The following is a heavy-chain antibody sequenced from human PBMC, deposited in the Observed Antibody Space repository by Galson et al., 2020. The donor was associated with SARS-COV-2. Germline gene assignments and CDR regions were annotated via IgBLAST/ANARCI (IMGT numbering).Heavy chain of an antibody. CDR3: ARGNSPCVTIFGIVTVPCGMDV. CDR2: IYKSGNT. Sequence: SETLSLTCTVSGGSISSGNYYWSWIRQPAGKGLEWIGRIYKSGNTNYHPHLWTQVTISVAPSKNQFSLKLRSVTAADTAVYYCARGNSPCVTIFGIVTVPCGMDVWGQGTAVTVSS. CDR1: GGSISSGNYY. V-gene: IGHV4-61*02. J-gene: IGHJ6*02. D-gene: IGHD3-3*01.